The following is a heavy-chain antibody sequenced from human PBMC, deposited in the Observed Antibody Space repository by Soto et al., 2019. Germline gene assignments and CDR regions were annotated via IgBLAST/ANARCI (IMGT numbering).Heavy chain of an antibody. CDR1: GFTFSSYG. Sequence: QVQLVESGGGVVQPGRSLRLSCAASGFTFSSYGMHWVRQAPGKGLEWVAVISYDGSNKYYADSVKGRFTISRDNSKNPLYLQMNRLRAEDTAVYYCAKDLIPWDPPVGMDVWGQGTTVTVSS. CDR2: ISYDGSNK. J-gene: IGHJ6*02. D-gene: IGHD1-26*01. V-gene: IGHV3-30*18. CDR3: AKDLIPWDPPVGMDV.